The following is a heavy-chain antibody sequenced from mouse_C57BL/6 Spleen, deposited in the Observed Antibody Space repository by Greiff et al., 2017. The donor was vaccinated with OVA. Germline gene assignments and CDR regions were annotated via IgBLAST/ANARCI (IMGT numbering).Heavy chain of an antibody. CDR3: ARSGYLDY. J-gene: IGHJ2*01. CDR1: GYTFTSYW. V-gene: IGHV1-50*01. Sequence: QVQLQQPGAELVKPGASVKLSCKASGYTFTSYWMQWVKQRPGQGLEWIGEIDPSDSYTNYNQKFKGKATLTVDTSSSTAYMQLSSLTSEDSAVYYCARSGYLDYWGQGTTLTVSS. D-gene: IGHD3-1*01. CDR2: IDPSDSYT.